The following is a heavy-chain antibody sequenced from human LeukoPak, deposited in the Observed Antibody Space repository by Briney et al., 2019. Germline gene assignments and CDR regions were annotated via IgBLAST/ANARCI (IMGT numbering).Heavy chain of an antibody. D-gene: IGHD5-24*01. CDR3: ARVTRRDGYNYLGY. CDR2: MNPNSGYT. V-gene: IGHV1-8*01. J-gene: IGHJ4*02. CDR1: GYTFTSYD. Sequence: ASVKVSCKASGYTFTSYDINWVRQATGQGLEWMGWMNPNSGYTGYAQKFQGRVTMTRNTSISTAYMELSSLRSEDTAVYYCARVTRRDGYNYLGYWGQGTLVTVSS.